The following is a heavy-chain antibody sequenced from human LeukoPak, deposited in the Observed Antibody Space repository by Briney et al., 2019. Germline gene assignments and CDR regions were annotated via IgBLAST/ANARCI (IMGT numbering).Heavy chain of an antibody. CDR1: GGSISSSSYY. Sequence: PSETLSLTCTVSGGSISSSSYYWGWIRQPAGKGLEWIGRIYTSGRTNYNPSLKSRVTISVDTSKNQFSLKLSSVTAADTAVYYCARHGPPRAGWGRKYYYMDVWGKGTTVTISS. CDR2: IYTSGRT. V-gene: IGHV4-61*02. CDR3: ARHGPPRAGWGRKYYYMDV. D-gene: IGHD3-16*01. J-gene: IGHJ6*03.